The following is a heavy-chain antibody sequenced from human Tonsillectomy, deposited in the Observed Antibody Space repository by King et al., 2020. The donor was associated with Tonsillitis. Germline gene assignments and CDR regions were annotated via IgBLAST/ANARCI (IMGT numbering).Heavy chain of an antibody. CDR3: AREFSDIAAGGGFDI. CDR2: INTGNGNT. J-gene: IGHJ3*02. CDR1: GYTFISYA. D-gene: IGHD6-13*01. V-gene: IGHV1-3*03. Sequence: VQLVQSGAEVKKPGASVKISCKASGYTFISYAMHWVRQAPGQRLEWMGWINTGNGNTKYSQQFQGRVTFTRDTSATTAYMELSGLRSEHTAVYYCAREFSDIAAGGGFDIWGQGTMVTVSS.